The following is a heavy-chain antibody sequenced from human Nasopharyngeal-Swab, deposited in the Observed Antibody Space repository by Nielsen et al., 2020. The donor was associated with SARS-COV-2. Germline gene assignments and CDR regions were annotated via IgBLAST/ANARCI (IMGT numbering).Heavy chain of an antibody. J-gene: IGHJ3*02. CDR2: ISGSGGST. CDR1: GFTFSDYY. CDR3: AKVYSSSWYDAFDI. Sequence: GESLKISCAASGFTFSDYYMSWIRQAPGKGLEWVSAISGSGGSTYYADSVKGRFTISRDNSKNTLYLQMNSLRAEDTAVYYCAKVYSSSWYDAFDIWGQGTMVTVSS. D-gene: IGHD6-13*01. V-gene: IGHV3-23*01.